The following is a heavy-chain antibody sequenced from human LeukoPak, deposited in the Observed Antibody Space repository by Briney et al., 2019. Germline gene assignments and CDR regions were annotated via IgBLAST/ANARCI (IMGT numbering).Heavy chain of an antibody. D-gene: IGHD6-19*01. CDR3: ARGSSGWYRTYHYYYYGMDV. CDR2: MNPINGNT. Sequence: GASVKVSCKASGFTFTSYDINWVRQATGQGLEWMGWMNPINGNTGYAQKFQGRVTMTRDTSISTAYMELRSLRSDDTAVYYCARGSSGWYRTYHYYYYGMDVWGQGTTVTVSS. V-gene: IGHV1-8*01. J-gene: IGHJ6*02. CDR1: GFTFTSYD.